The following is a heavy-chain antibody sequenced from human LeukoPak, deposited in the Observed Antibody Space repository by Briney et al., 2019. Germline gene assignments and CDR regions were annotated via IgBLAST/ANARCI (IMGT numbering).Heavy chain of an antibody. J-gene: IGHJ5*02. Sequence: GGSLRLSCAASGFTFSSYSMNWVRQAPGKGLEWVAVISYDGSNKYYADSVKGRFTISRDNSKNTLYLQMNSLRAEDTAVYYCARGSSFSGRFDPWGQGTLVTVSS. CDR3: ARGSSFSGRFDP. D-gene: IGHD5-18*01. CDR2: ISYDGSNK. CDR1: GFTFSSYS. V-gene: IGHV3-30*03.